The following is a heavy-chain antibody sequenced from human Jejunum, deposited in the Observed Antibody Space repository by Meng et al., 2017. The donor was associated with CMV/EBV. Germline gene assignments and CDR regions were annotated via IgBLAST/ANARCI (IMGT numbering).Heavy chain of an antibody. Sequence: GYAFASYPVHWMRQAPGQRLEWMGSINAGNGNIEHSQKFQGRVTITTDTSATTAYMELSTLRSEDTALYFCAIAAHHYTSVVTAFDYWGQGTLVTVSS. CDR1: GYAFASYP. CDR2: INAGNGNI. D-gene: IGHD5-18*01. J-gene: IGHJ4*02. CDR3: AIAAHHYTSVVTAFDY. V-gene: IGHV1-3*01.